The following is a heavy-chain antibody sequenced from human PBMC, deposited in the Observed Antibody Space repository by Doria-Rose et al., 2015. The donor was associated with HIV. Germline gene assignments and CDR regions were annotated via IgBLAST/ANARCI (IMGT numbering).Heavy chain of an antibody. D-gene: IGHD6-13*01. V-gene: IGHV4-34*01. Sequence: VQLQQWGAGLLKPSETLSLTCAVYGGSFSGYSWTWIRQTPGKGLEWIGEINYSGSTNYNPSLKSRVTISVDTSKNQFSLKLNSVTAADTAVYYCTRQGLRGSWYPNWFDPWGQGTLVTVSS. J-gene: IGHJ5*02. CDR3: TRQGLRGSWYPNWFDP. CDR2: INYSGST. CDR1: GGSFSGYS.